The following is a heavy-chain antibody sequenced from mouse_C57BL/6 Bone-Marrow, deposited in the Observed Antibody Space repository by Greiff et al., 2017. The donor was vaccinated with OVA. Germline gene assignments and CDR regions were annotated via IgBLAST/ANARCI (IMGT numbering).Heavy chain of an antibody. D-gene: IGHD1-1*01. Sequence: QVQLQQSGPGLVQPSQSLSITCTVSGFSLTSYGVHWVRQSPGKGLEWLGVIWSGGSTDYNAAFISRLSISKDNSKSQVFFKMNSLQADDTAIYYCARNPVVARGYFDVWGTGTTVTVSS. CDR1: GFSLTSYG. CDR3: ARNPVVARGYFDV. J-gene: IGHJ1*03. CDR2: IWSGGST. V-gene: IGHV2-2*01.